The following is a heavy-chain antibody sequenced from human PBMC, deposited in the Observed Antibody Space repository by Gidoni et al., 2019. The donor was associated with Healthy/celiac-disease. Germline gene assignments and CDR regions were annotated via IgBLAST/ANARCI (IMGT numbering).Heavy chain of an antibody. V-gene: IGHV4-34*01. CDR3: ARGERRMAGTVVGLTLFDY. CDR1: GGSFSGYY. J-gene: IGHJ4*02. Sequence: QVQLQQWGAGLLKPSETLSLTCAVSGGSFSGYYWSWIRQPPGNGLEWIGEINHSGSTNYNPSLKSRVTISVDTSKNQFSLKLSSVTAADTAVYYCARGERRMAGTVVGLTLFDYWGQGTLVTVSS. D-gene: IGHD6-19*01. CDR2: INHSGST.